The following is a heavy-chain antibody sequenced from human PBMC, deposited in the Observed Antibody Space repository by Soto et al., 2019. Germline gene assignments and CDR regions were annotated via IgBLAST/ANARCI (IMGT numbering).Heavy chain of an antibody. J-gene: IGHJ5*01. CDR3: ASTYSTSWYWFDS. CDR1: GFSLSNAGLG. Sequence: QVTVKESGPVLVQPTETLTLTCTVSGFSLSNAGLGVSWIHQPPGKALEWLAHSFSNDEKSYSTALKSRLTISKDTSKSQVVLTMTNMDTVDTATYYCASTYSTSWYWFDSWGQGTLLTVSP. D-gene: IGHD6-13*01. V-gene: IGHV2-26*04. CDR2: SFSNDEK.